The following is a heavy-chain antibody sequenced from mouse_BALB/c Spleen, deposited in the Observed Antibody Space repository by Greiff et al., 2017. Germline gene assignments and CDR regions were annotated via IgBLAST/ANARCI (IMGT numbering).Heavy chain of an antibody. Sequence: QVQLQQSGAELAKPGASVKMSCKASGYTFTSYWMHWVKQRPGQGLEWIGYINPSTGYTEYNQKFKDKATLTADKSSSTAYMQLSSLTSEDSAVYYCARSYGNPYYYAMDYWGQGTSVTVSS. CDR2: INPSTGYT. V-gene: IGHV1-7*01. D-gene: IGHD2-10*02. CDR1: GYTFTSYW. J-gene: IGHJ4*01. CDR3: ARSYGNPYYYAMDY.